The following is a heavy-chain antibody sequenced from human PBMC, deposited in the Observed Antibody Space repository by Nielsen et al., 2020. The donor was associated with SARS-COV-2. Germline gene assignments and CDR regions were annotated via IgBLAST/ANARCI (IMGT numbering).Heavy chain of an antibody. J-gene: IGHJ6*03. V-gene: IGHV5-51*01. CDR3: ATHGNCSNNTCSIDV. CDR1: GSSFTTYW. Sequence: GGSLRLSCAASGSSFTTYWIAWVRQLPGKGLEWVGIIYPDDTDTRYSPSFQDQVTISADKSVSTAYLQRPSLTASDTSIYYCATHGNCSNNTCSIDVWGKGTTVTVS. CDR2: IYPDDTDT. D-gene: IGHD2-2*01.